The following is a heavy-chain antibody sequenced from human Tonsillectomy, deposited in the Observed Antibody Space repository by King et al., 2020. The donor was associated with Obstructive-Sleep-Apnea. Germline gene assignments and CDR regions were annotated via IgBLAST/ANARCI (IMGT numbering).Heavy chain of an antibody. CDR2: ISGSGSST. CDR1: GFTFNNYA. D-gene: IGHD3-22*01. J-gene: IGHJ4*02. Sequence: VQLVESGGGLVQPGGSLRLACAVSGFTFNNYAMSWVRQAPGKGLEWVSTISGSGSSTYYADSVKGRFTISRDNSKNTLYLQMSSLRVEDTAIYYCAKGGDYYDSGSAYFDFWGQGNLVTVSS. V-gene: IGHV3-23*04. CDR3: AKGGDYYDSGSAYFDF.